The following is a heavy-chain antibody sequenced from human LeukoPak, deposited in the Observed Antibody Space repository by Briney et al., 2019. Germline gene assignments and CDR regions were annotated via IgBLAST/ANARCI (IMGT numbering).Heavy chain of an antibody. CDR1: GFTFSVYA. D-gene: IGHD2-21*02. J-gene: IGHJ4*02. Sequence: SGGSLRLSCSASGFTFSVYAIHWVRQAPGKGLEYVSTINSNGGGTYYADSVEGRFTIPRDNPKNTVSLQMSSLRAEDTALYYCVKDGLAFCGGDCYSYFDYWGQGTLVTVS. CDR2: INSNGGGT. CDR3: VKDGLAFCGGDCYSYFDY. V-gene: IGHV3-64D*06.